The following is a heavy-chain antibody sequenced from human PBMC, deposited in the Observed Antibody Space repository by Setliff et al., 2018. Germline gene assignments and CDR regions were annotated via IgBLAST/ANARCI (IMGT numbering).Heavy chain of an antibody. J-gene: IGHJ5*02. CDR1: GGSISNYY. CDR2: IYYSGST. CDR3: ARDPLSRIAAAGGYTYGNWFDP. V-gene: IGHV4-59*12. Sequence: SETLSLTCTVSGGSISNYYWSWIRQPPGKGLEWIGYIYYSGSTNYNPSLKSRVTISVDTSKNQFSLKLSSVTAADTALYYCARDPLSRIAAAGGYTYGNWFDPWGQGTLVTVSS. D-gene: IGHD6-13*01.